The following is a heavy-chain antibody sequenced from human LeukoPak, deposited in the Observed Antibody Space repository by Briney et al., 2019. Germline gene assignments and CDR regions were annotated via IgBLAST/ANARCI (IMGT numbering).Heavy chain of an antibody. CDR1: GFTFSSYG. Sequence: PGGSLRLSCAASGFTFSSYGMHWVRQAPGKGLEWVAVISYDGSNKYYADSVKGRFTISRDNSKNTLYLQMNSLRAEDTAVYYCARPSPVYDILTGYSLSVPFSYWGQGTLVTVSS. CDR2: ISYDGSNK. CDR3: ARPSPVYDILTGYSLSVPFSY. V-gene: IGHV3-30*03. J-gene: IGHJ4*02. D-gene: IGHD3-9*01.